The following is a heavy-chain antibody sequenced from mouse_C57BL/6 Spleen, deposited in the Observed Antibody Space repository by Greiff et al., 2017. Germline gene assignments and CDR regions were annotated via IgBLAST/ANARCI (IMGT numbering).Heavy chain of an antibody. D-gene: IGHD1-1*01. J-gene: IGHJ4*01. CDR2: IYPRSGNT. Sequence: VQLKESGAELARPGASVKLSCKASGYTFTSYGISWVKQRTGQGLEWIGEIYPRSGNTYYNEKFKGKATLTADKSSSTAYMELRSLTSEDSAVYFCARGGSSPYAMDYWGQGTSVTVSS. CDR1: GYTFTSYG. CDR3: ARGGSSPYAMDY. V-gene: IGHV1-81*01.